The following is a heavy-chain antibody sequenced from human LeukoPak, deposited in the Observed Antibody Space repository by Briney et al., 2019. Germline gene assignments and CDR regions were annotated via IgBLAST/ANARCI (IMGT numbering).Heavy chain of an antibody. V-gene: IGHV1-2*02. D-gene: IGHD2-2*01. CDR1: GDTFTANY. CDR3: TRGAGTSWF. J-gene: IGHJ4*02. CDR2: MNPNSGVT. Sequence: ASVKVSCKPSGDTFTANYLHWVRQAPGQGLEWVGWMNPNSGVTGYAQNFQGRVTMTRDTSISTAYMELSSLTSDDTAVYYCTRGAGTSWFWGQGSLVTVSS.